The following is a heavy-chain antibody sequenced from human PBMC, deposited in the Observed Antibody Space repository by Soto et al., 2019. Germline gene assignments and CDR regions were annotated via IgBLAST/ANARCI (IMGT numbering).Heavy chain of an antibody. V-gene: IGHV4-59*01. D-gene: IGHD3-3*01. CDR2: IYYSGST. CDR1: GGSISSYY. Sequence: VSGGSISSYYWSWIRQPPGKGLEWIGYIYYSGSTNYNPSLKSRVTISVDTSKNQFSLKLSSVTAADTAVYYCARDYPNYDFWSGPRPYGMDVWGQGTTVTVSS. CDR3: ARDYPNYDFWSGPRPYGMDV. J-gene: IGHJ6*02.